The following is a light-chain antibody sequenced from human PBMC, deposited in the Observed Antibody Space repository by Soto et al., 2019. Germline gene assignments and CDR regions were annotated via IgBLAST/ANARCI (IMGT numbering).Light chain of an antibody. CDR2: DVS. V-gene: IGLV2-14*01. Sequence: QSALTQPASVSGSPGHSITISCTGTSSDVGGSNYVSWYQQLPGKAPKLMIYDVSDRPSGVSNRVSGSKSGNTASLTISGLQAEDEADYYCSSYTSSSLYVFGTGTKVTVL. J-gene: IGLJ1*01. CDR3: SSYTSSSLYV. CDR1: SSDVGGSNY.